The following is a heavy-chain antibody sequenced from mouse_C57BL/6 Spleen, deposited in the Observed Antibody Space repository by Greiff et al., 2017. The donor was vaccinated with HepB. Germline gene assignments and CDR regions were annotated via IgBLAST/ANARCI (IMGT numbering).Heavy chain of an antibody. J-gene: IGHJ3*01. D-gene: IGHD2-4*01. V-gene: IGHV5-6*01. Sequence: VQLQQSGGDLVKPGGSLKLSCAASGFTFSSYGMSWVRQTPDKRLEWVATISSGGSYTYYPDSVKGRFTISRDNAKNTLYLQMSSLKSEDTAMYYCARHYDYDWFAYWGQGTLVTVSA. CDR2: ISSGGSYT. CDR3: ARHYDYDWFAY. CDR1: GFTFSSYG.